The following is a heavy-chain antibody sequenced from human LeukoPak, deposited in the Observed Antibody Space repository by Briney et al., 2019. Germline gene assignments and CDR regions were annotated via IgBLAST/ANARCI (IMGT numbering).Heavy chain of an antibody. CDR3: GSSGTDTRFDY. V-gene: IGHV3-53*01. CDR1: GFTVSSNH. J-gene: IGHJ4*02. D-gene: IGHD3-10*01. CDR2: IYINGTT. Sequence: GGSLRLSCAASGFTVSSNHMSWVRQAPGKGLERASGIYINGTTYYAESVRRLSTITSNTSKNMLYLQMNSLTAEATAEYYCGSSGTDTRFDYWGQGTLVTVSS.